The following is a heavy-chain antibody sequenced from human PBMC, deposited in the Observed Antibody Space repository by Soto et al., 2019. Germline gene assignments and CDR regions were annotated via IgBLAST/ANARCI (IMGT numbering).Heavy chain of an antibody. D-gene: IGHD6-19*01. CDR3: ARDPAPSGWYDY. V-gene: IGHV3-74*01. Sequence: PGGSLRLSCAASGFTLRDYWMHWVRQAPGKGLVWVSRINSDGSSTTYADSVKGRFIISRDSAKNTLYLQMNSLRAEDTALYYCARDPAPSGWYDYWGQGTQVTVSS. CDR2: INSDGSST. CDR1: GFTLRDYW. J-gene: IGHJ4*02.